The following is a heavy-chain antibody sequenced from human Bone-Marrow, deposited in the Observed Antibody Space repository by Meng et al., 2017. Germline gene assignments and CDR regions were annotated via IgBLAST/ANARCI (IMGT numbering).Heavy chain of an antibody. D-gene: IGHD6-13*01. V-gene: IGHV4-34*01. CDR1: GGSFSGSY. CDR2: INHSGST. J-gene: IGHJ4*02. CDR3: ARGRIAAAAALAY. Sequence: VQLQHGGAGVLKPSGTLSPTCAVYGGSFSGSYWSLIRQPPGKGLEWIGEINHSGSTNYTPSLKSRVTISADTSKNQFSLKLSSVTAADTAVYYCARGRIAAAAALAYWGQGTLVTVSS.